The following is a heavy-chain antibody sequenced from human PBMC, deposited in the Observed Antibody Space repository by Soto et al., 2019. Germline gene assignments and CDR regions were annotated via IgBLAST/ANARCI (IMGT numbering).Heavy chain of an antibody. CDR3: ARDRDGGWFHMDV. CDR1: GFPFWHYG. Sequence: QVQLVESGGGVVQPGRSLRLSCVGSGFPFWHYGMHWVRQAPGKGLEWVAVIWSDGKKESYADFVKGRFAISRDNFKDTLSLQMNSPRAEDTAVYYCARDRDGGWFHMDVWGQGTTVTVSS. V-gene: IGHV3-33*01. D-gene: IGHD6-19*01. CDR2: IWSDGKKE. J-gene: IGHJ6*02.